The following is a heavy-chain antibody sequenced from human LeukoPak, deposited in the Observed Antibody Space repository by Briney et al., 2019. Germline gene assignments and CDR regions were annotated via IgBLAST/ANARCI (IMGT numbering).Heavy chain of an antibody. Sequence: GGSLRLPCAASGFTFSSYAMGWVRQAPGKGLDWVSAISGSGGSTYYADSVKGRFTISRDNSKNTLYLQMNSLRAEDTAVYYCAKLEKIGYCSSTSCRYFDYWGQGTLVTVSS. J-gene: IGHJ4*02. CDR1: GFTFSSYA. CDR3: AKLEKIGYCSSTSCRYFDY. D-gene: IGHD2-2*01. CDR2: ISGSGGST. V-gene: IGHV3-23*01.